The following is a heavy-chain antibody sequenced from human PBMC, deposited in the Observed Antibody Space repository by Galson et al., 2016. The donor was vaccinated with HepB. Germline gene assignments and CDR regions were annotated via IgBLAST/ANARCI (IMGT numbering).Heavy chain of an antibody. CDR1: GYSFNKYW. Sequence: QSGAEVKKLGESLTISCKVSGYSFNKYWIVWVRQMPGRGLEWMGIIYPDNSDTKYSPSFQGQVTISADKSINTAYLQWSSLKASDTAMYYCASPACVTTRCSPPPYFDHWGQGTLVTVSS. CDR3: ASPACVTTRCSPPPYFDH. D-gene: IGHD3-22*01. V-gene: IGHV5-51*01. J-gene: IGHJ4*02. CDR2: IYPDNSDT.